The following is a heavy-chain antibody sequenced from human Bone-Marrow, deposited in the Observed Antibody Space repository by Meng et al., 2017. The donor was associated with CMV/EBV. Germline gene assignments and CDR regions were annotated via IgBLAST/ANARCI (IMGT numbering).Heavy chain of an antibody. CDR2: IDPSESYT. CDR1: GYSFNSYW. Sequence: SGYSFNSYWITWVRQMSGKGLEWMGRIDPSESYTTYSPSFQGHVTFSIDKSINTAYLQWSSLEASDSAIYYCARLELFYDSSGLDYWGQGTLVTVSS. D-gene: IGHD3-22*01. J-gene: IGHJ4*02. CDR3: ARLELFYDSSGLDY. V-gene: IGHV5-10-1*01.